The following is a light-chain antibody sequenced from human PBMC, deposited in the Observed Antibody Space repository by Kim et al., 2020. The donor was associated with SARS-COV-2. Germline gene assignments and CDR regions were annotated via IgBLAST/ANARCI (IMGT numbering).Light chain of an antibody. CDR2: GAS. J-gene: IGKJ2*01. CDR1: QSVSNN. Sequence: EVQMTQSTAILSVSPGERVTLSCRASQSVSNNLAWYQHKPGQAPRLLIYGASTRATGVPARFSGSGSGTEFTLTISSLQSEDFAVYFCQCYYGSSQFGQGTKLEI. V-gene: IGKV3-15*01. CDR3: QCYYGSSQ.